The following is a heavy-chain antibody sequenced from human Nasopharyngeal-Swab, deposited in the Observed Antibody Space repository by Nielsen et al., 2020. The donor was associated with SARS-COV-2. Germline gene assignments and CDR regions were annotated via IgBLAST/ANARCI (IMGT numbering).Heavy chain of an antibody. CDR1: GFTISSFG. CDR3: ANGPQGFDY. V-gene: IGHV3-30*18. CDR2: ISYDGSKK. J-gene: IGHJ4*02. Sequence: GESLKISCAASGFTISSFGMHWVRQAPGKGLEWVAIISYDGSKKYYADSVKGRFTISRDSSKNTLYLQMNSLRGEDTAVYYCANGPQGFDYWGQGTLVTVSS. D-gene: IGHD1-14*01.